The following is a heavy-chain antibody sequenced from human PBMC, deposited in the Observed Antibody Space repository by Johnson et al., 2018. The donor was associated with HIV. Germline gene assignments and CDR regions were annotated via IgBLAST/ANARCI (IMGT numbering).Heavy chain of an antibody. CDR3: ARDVSYRYDGDGWADAFDI. D-gene: IGHD2-21*01. CDR2: IKHDGSRI. Sequence: VQLVESGGGLVQTGGSLRLTCAASGLTFSTSWMNWVRQAPGRGLEWVANIKHDGSRIQYMDSVKGRFPISRDNTRHLLFLQLNPLRAEDTAVYYCARDVSYRYDGDGWADAFDIWGQGTMVTVSA. V-gene: IGHV3-7*01. CDR1: GLTFSTSW. J-gene: IGHJ3*02.